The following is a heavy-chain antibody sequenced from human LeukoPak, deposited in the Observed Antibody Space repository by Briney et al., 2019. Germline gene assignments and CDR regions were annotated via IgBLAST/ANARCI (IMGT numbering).Heavy chain of an antibody. CDR3: AKGRLMVGDPLPF. CDR1: GGSFSGYY. Sequence: SETLSLTCAVYGGSFSGYYWSWIRQPPGKGLEWIGEINHSGSTNYNPSLKSRVTISVDTSKNQFSLKLSSVTAADTAVYYCAKGRLMVGDPLPFRGPGTL. J-gene: IGHJ4*01. V-gene: IGHV4-34*01. D-gene: IGHD2-8*01. CDR2: INHSGST.